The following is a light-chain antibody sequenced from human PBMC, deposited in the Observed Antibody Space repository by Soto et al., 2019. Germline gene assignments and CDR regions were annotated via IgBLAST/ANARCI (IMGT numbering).Light chain of an antibody. CDR1: QSVSSN. J-gene: IGKJ2*01. V-gene: IGKV3-15*01. CDR2: GAS. CDR3: QQYEIWPRT. Sequence: EILMTQSPATLSVSPGERATLSCRASQSVSSNLAWYQQKPGQAPRLLIYGASTRATGFPARFSGSGSVTEFTLTISDLQSEDFAVYYCQQYEIWPRTFGQGNNLEIK.